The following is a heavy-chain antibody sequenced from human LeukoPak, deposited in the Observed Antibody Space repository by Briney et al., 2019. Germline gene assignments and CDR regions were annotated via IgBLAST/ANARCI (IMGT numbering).Heavy chain of an antibody. D-gene: IGHD6-25*01. CDR3: ARANIAANENAFDI. CDR1: GFTFSDYY. Sequence: PGGSLRLSCAASGFTFSDYYMSWIRQAPGKGLEWVSYISSSGSTIYYADSVKGRFTISRDNAKNSLYLQMNSLRAEDTAVYYCARANIAANENAFDIWGQGTMVTVSS. CDR2: ISSSGSTI. V-gene: IGHV3-11*01. J-gene: IGHJ3*02.